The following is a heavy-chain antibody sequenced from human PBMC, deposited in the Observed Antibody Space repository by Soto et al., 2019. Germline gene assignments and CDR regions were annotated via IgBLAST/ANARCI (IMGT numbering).Heavy chain of an antibody. D-gene: IGHD1-26*01. CDR1: GYTFTSYY. V-gene: IGHV1-46*01. Sequence: QVQLVQSGAEVKKPGASVNVSCKASGYTFTSYYMHWGRQAPGQGLEWMGIINPRGGSTTYAQKFQGRVTVTRDTSTSTVYMELSNLRSDDTAIYYCARVALSGGGWLDPWGQGTLVTVSS. CDR2: INPRGGST. CDR3: ARVALSGGGWLDP. J-gene: IGHJ5*02.